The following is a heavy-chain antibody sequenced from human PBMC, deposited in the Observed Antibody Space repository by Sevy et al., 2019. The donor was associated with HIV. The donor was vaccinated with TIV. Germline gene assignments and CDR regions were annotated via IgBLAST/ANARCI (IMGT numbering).Heavy chain of an antibody. CDR3: AKDFQQWLLRSFDY. CDR2: ISYDGSNK. J-gene: IGHJ4*02. CDR1: GFTFSTYG. Sequence: GGSLRLSCAASGFTFSTYGMHWVRQAPGKGLEWVAVISYDGSNKYYADSVKGRFTFSRDNSKNTLYLQMNSLRAEDTAVYYCAKDFQQWLLRSFDYWGQGTLVTVSS. V-gene: IGHV3-30*18. D-gene: IGHD6-19*01.